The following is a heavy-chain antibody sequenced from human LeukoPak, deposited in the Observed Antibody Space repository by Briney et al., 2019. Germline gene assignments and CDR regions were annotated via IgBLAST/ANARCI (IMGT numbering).Heavy chain of an antibody. Sequence: PSETLSLTCTVSGDSINDHYWSWIRQPPGEGLEWIGYIYSSVSTNYNPSLKSRVTISVDTSKNQFSLKLSSVTAADTAVYYCARDRPRRITMVRGVLDYWGQGTLVTVSS. D-gene: IGHD3-10*01. CDR3: ARDRPRRITMVRGVLDY. V-gene: IGHV4-59*11. J-gene: IGHJ4*02. CDR1: GDSINDHY. CDR2: IYSSVST.